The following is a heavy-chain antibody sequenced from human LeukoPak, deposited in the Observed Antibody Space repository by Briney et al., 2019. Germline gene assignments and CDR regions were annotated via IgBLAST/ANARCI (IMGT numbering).Heavy chain of an antibody. Sequence: GGSLRLSCAASGFTFSSYGMHWVRQAPGKGLEWVAVIWYDGSNKYYADSVKGRFTISRDNSKNTLYLQMNSLRAEDTAVYYCARDGSYYGMDVWGQGTTVTVSS. CDR1: GFTFSSYG. V-gene: IGHV3-33*01. CDR2: IWYDGSNK. CDR3: ARDGSYYGMDV. J-gene: IGHJ6*02.